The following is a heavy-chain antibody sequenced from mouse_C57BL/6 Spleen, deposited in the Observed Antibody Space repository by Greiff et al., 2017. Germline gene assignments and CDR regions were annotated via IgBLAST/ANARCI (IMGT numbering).Heavy chain of an antibody. Sequence: VKLVESGPELVKPGASVKISCKASGYTFTDYYINWVKQRAGQGLEWIGWIFPGSGSTYYNEKFKGKATLTVDKSSSTAYMLLSSLTSEDSAVYFCARNLGRNWYFDVWGTGTTVTVSS. CDR3: ARNLGRNWYFDV. V-gene: IGHV1-75*01. D-gene: IGHD4-1*01. J-gene: IGHJ1*03. CDR2: IFPGSGST. CDR1: GYTFTDYY.